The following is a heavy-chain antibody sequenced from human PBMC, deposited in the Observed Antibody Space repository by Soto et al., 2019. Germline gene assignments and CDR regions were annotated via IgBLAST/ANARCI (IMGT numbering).Heavy chain of an antibody. CDR1: GDTFSFYS. J-gene: IGHJ4*02. CDR3: ASSYGSGYRAFDY. Sequence: QVQLVQSGAEVKKPGSSVKVSCKASGDTFSFYSINWVRQAPGLGLEWMGRINPILRMSNYAQRFQGRVTMTADKSTSTAYMELSSLRSEDTAMYYCASSYGSGYRAFDYWGQRALVTIS. CDR2: INPILRMS. V-gene: IGHV1-69*02. D-gene: IGHD3-10*01.